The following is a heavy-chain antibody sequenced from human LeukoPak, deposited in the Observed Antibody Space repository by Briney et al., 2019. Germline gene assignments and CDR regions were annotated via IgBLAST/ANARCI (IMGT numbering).Heavy chain of an antibody. J-gene: IGHJ4*02. CDR1: GFTVSSNY. CDR2: IYSGGST. D-gene: IGHD1-26*01. V-gene: IGHV3-66*01. Sequence: PGGSLRLSCAASGFTVSSNYMSWVRQAPGKGLEWVSVIYSGGSTYYADSVKGRFTISRDNSKNTLYLQMNSLRAEDTAVYYCARGRNSGSYARYFDYWSQGTLVTVSS. CDR3: ARGRNSGSYARYFDY.